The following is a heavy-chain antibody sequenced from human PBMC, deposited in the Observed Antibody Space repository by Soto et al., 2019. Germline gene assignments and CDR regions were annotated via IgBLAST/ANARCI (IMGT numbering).Heavy chain of an antibody. CDR2: MYYTGST. Sequence: QVQLQESGPGLVKPSETLSLTCTVSGGSISSYYWSWIRQPPGKGLEWIGYMYYTGSTNQNPSLKSRVTISVDTSKHQCSLKLSSVTAADTAVYYCARSSEDYFDYWGQGTLVTVSS. CDR1: GGSISSYY. J-gene: IGHJ4*02. CDR3: ARSSEDYFDY. D-gene: IGHD3-22*01. V-gene: IGHV4-59*01.